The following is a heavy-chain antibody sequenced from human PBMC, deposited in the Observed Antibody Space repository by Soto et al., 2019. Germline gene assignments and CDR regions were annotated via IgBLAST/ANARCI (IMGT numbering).Heavy chain of an antibody. D-gene: IGHD3-22*01. J-gene: IGHJ4*02. Sequence: GESRKISCKGSGYSFAGYWITWVRQKPGKGLEWMGRIDPSDSQTYYSPSFRGHVTISVTKSITTVFLQWSSLTASDTAMYYCARQIYDSDTGPHFQHYFDSWRQRTPVTVSS. CDR2: IDPSDSQT. CDR1: GYSFAGYW. CDR3: ARQIYDSDTGPHFQHYFDS. V-gene: IGHV5-10-1*01.